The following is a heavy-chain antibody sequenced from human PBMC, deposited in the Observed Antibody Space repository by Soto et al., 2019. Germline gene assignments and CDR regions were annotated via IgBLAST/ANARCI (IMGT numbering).Heavy chain of an antibody. Sequence: QVQLVQSGAEVKKPGSSVKVSCKASGDTFSSYAISWVRQAPGQGLEWMGGIIPIFGTANYAQKFQGRVTITADESTSTAYMELSSLRSEDTAVYYCARVPRSAWLSLRYYFDYWGQGTLVTISS. D-gene: IGHD3-16*02. J-gene: IGHJ4*02. CDR1: GDTFSSYA. CDR2: IIPIFGTA. V-gene: IGHV1-69*12. CDR3: ARVPRSAWLSLRYYFDY.